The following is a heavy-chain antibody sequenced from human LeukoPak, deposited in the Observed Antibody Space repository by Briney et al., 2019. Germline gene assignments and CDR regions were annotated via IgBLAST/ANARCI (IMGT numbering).Heavy chain of an antibody. CDR1: GYTLTELS. CDR3: ATSCGGDCYYVY. V-gene: IGHV1-24*01. Sequence: ASVKVSCKVSGYTLTELSMHWVRQAPGKGLEWMGGFDPEGGETIYAQKFQGRVTMTEDTSTDTAYMELSSLRSEDTAVYYCATSCGGDCYYVYWGQGTLVTVSS. CDR2: FDPEGGET. D-gene: IGHD2-21*02. J-gene: IGHJ4*02.